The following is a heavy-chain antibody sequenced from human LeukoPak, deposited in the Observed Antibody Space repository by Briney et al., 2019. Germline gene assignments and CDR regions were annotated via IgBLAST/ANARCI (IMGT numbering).Heavy chain of an antibody. J-gene: IGHJ5*02. CDR3: ARVGYDSSGYYYGWFDP. CDR2: INWNGGST. CDR1: GFTFDDYG. Sequence: GGSLRLSCAASGFTFDDYGMSWVRQAPVKGLEWVSGINWNGGSTGYADSVKGRFTISRDNAKNSLYLQMNSLRAEDTALYHCARVGYDSSGYYYGWFDPWGQGTLVTVSS. V-gene: IGHV3-20*01. D-gene: IGHD3-22*01.